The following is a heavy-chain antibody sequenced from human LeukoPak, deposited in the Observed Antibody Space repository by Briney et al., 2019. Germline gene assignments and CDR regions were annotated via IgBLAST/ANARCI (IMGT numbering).Heavy chain of an antibody. V-gene: IGHV4-59*01. Sequence: PSETLSLTCTVSGDSISSYYWSWIRQPPGKGLEWIGYIYSSGSTKYNPSLKSRVTISVDTSKNQFSLKLSSVTAADTAVYYCARARVRSYSYDSSGFYTSDWHFDLWGRGALSLSPQ. CDR1: GDSISSYY. D-gene: IGHD3-22*01. CDR3: ARARVRSYSYDSSGFYTSDWHFDL. J-gene: IGHJ2*01. CDR2: IYSSGST.